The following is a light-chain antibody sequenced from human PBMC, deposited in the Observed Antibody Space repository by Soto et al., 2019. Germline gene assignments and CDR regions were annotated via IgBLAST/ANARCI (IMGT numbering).Light chain of an antibody. CDR2: DVS. Sequence: QSALTQPRSVSGSPGQSITISCTGTSSDVGGYNFVSWYQQHPGKVPKLMIFDVSHRPSGVSDRFSGSKSGNTASLTISGLQSEDEADYYCSSYTGSSTHVFGSGTKVTVL. CDR3: SSYTGSSTHV. J-gene: IGLJ1*01. CDR1: SSDVGGYNF. V-gene: IGLV2-14*03.